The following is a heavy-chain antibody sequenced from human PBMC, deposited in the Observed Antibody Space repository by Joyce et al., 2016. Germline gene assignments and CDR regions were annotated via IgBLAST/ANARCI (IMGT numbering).Heavy chain of an antibody. CDR1: GYSFTSYW. CDR2: INPEGSDT. D-gene: IGHD3-16*01. V-gene: IGHV5-51*01. CDR3: ARSAVRGTLSPFFDY. Sequence: EVQLVQSGGEVKKPGESLKISCKGVGYSFTSYWLGWVPQMPGKGLELRGIINPEGSDTRYGPSFQGQVTISVDRSIKTAHLRWGSLRASDTAIYYCARSAVRGTLSPFFDYWGQGSLVTVSS. J-gene: IGHJ4*02.